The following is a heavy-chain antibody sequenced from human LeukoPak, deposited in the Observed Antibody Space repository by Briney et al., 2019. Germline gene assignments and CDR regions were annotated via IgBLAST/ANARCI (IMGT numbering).Heavy chain of an antibody. D-gene: IGHD4-17*01. V-gene: IGHV3-21*01. J-gene: IGHJ4*02. CDR3: ARASNGDYGPPCDY. CDR1: GFTFSSYS. Sequence: PGGSLRLSCAASGFTFSSYSMNWVRQAPGKGLEWVSSISSSSSYIYYADSVKGRFTISRDNAKNSLYLQMNSLRAEDTAVYYCARASNGDYGPPCDYWGQGTLVTVSS. CDR2: ISSSSSYI.